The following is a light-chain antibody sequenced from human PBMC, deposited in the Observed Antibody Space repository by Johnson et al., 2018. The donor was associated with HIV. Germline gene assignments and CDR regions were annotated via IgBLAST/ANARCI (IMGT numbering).Light chain of an antibody. J-gene: IGLJ1*01. V-gene: IGLV1-51*01. Sequence: QSVLTQPPSVSAAPGQKVTISCSGSSSNIGNNYVSWYQQLPGTAPKLLIYDNNKRPSGIPDRFSGSKSGTSATLGITGLQTGDEADYYCGTWDSSLSACFFGTGTKVTVL. CDR2: DNN. CDR1: SSNIGNNY. CDR3: GTWDSSLSACF.